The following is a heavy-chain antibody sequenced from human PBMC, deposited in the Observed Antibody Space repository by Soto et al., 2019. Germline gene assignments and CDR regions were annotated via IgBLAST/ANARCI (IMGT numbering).Heavy chain of an antibody. V-gene: IGHV3-23*01. CDR2: FPSGGHDT. CDR1: GFTLSSYG. Sequence: GGSLRLSCGASGFTLSSYGMIWVRQAPGKGLEWVSTFPSGGHDTYYPDSVKGRFTISRDNSKNILYLQMNSLRAEDTAVYYCAKDLGTSGWYFDYWGQGTLVTVSS. J-gene: IGHJ4*02. CDR3: AKDLGTSGWYFDY. D-gene: IGHD6-19*01.